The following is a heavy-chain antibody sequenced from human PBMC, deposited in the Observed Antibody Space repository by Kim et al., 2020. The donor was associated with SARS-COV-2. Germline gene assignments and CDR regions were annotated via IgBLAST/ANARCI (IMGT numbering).Heavy chain of an antibody. V-gene: IGHV3-73*01. Sequence: GRFTISRDNSKNTVYLQMNSLRSEDTAVYYCTRHESVEGVYCTTTTCYEDYWGQGTLVTVSS. D-gene: IGHD2-2*01. CDR3: TRHESVEGVYCTTTTCYEDY. J-gene: IGHJ4*02.